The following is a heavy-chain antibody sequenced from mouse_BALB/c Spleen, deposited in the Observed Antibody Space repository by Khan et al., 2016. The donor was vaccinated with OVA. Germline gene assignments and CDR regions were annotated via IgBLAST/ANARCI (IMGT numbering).Heavy chain of an antibody. CDR3: VRDGANDRNGGWLTY. J-gene: IGHJ3*01. CDR2: INPNNGYT. V-gene: IGHV1-4*01. CDR1: GYTFTSYT. D-gene: IGHD2-14*01. Sequence: VQLQESGAELARPGASVKMSCKASGYTFTSYTIHWIKMRPGQGLEWIGYINPNNGYTNYNQKFKDKATLTADKSSTTAYMQLSSLTSDDSAVYNCVRDGANDRNGGWLTYGGLGTLVTVSA.